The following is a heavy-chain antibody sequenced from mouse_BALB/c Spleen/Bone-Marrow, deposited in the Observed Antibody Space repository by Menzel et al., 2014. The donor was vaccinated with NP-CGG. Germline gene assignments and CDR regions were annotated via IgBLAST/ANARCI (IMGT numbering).Heavy chain of an antibody. V-gene: IGHV1-7*01. CDR3: ARRGDSSGYAFAY. J-gene: IGHJ3*01. Sequence: QVQLQQSGAELAKPGAPVKMPCKASGYTFTNYWMHWVKQRPGQGLEWIGCINPNTGYTEYNQKFKDKATVTADKSSSTAYMQLSSLTSEDSAVYYCARRGDSSGYAFAYWGQGTLVTVSA. D-gene: IGHD3-2*01. CDR1: GYTFTNYW. CDR2: INPNTGYT.